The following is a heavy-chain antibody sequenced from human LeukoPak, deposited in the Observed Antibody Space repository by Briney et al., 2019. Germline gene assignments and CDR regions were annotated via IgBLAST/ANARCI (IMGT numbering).Heavy chain of an antibody. Sequence: PGGTLRLSCAASGFTFSSYGMSWVRQAPGKGLEWVSAISGSGGSTYYADSVKGRFTISRDNSKNTLYLQMNSLRGEDTAVYYCARLRYHDFWSGYWKYYYYMDVWGKGTTVTVSS. CDR1: GFTFSSYG. V-gene: IGHV3-23*01. J-gene: IGHJ6*03. D-gene: IGHD3-3*01. CDR2: ISGSGGST. CDR3: ARLRYHDFWSGYWKYYYYMDV.